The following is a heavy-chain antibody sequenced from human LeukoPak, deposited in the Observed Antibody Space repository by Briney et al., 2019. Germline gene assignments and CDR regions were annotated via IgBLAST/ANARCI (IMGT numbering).Heavy chain of an antibody. CDR3: ARADAYWSGYHFDH. CDR1: GFTFGDYE. V-gene: IGHV3-48*03. J-gene: IGHJ4*02. CDR2: ISSTGYTT. D-gene: IGHD3-3*01. Sequence: GGSLRLSCAASGFTFGDYEMHWVRQAPGKGLEWVSHISSTGYTTFYADSVKGRFTISRDSAKNSLHLQMNSLGVEDTAVYYCARADAYWSGYHFDHWGQGTLVTVSS.